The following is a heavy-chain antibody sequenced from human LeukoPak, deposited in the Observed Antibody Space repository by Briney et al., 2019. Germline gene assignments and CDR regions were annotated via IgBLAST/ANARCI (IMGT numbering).Heavy chain of an antibody. CDR1: GGSISSGSYY. V-gene: IGHV4-61*02. CDR2: IYTSGST. CDR3: ARSLGYCSGGSCFDY. Sequence: SQTLSLTCTVSGGSISSGSYYWSWIRQPAGKGLEWIGRIYTSGSTNYNPSLKSRVTISVDTSKDQFSLKLSSVTAADTAVYYCARSLGYCSGGSCFDYWGQGTLVTVSS. D-gene: IGHD2-15*01. J-gene: IGHJ4*02.